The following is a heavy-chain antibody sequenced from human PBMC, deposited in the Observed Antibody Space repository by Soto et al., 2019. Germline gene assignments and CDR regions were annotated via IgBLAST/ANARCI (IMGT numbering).Heavy chain of an antibody. CDR3: AKDFWDSSQFHGMDV. CDR1: GFTFSSYG. V-gene: IGHV3-30*18. J-gene: IGHJ6*02. D-gene: IGHD6-13*01. Sequence: QVQLVESGGGVVQPGRSLRLSCAASGFTFSSYGIHWVRQAPGKGLEWVAVMSYDGSNKYYADSVKGRFTISRDNSKTTLYLQMNSLRAEDTAVYYCAKDFWDSSQFHGMDVWGQGTTVTVSS. CDR2: MSYDGSNK.